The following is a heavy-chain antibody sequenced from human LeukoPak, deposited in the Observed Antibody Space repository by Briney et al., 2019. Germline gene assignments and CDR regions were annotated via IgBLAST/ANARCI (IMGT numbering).Heavy chain of an antibody. CDR2: ISSSGGST. CDR1: GFIFSNYA. Sequence: GESLRLSCAASGFIFSNYAMTWVRQAPGKELEWVSVISSSGGSTHYADSVKGRFTISRDTSRSTLYLQMNSLRAEDTAVYYCAKDAKAYYDSSGYYHSWGQGTLVTVSS. J-gene: IGHJ4*02. D-gene: IGHD3-22*01. V-gene: IGHV3-23*01. CDR3: AKDAKAYYDSSGYYHS.